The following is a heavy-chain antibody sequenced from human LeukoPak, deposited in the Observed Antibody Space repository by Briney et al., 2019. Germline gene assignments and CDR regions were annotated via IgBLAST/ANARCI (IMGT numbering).Heavy chain of an antibody. CDR1: GGSISSYY. CDR3: ARDPTTYYYGSYYFDY. CDR2: IYTSGST. Sequence: SETLSLTCTVSGGSISSYYWSWIRQPAGKGLEWIGRIYTSGSTNYNPSLKSRVTMSVDTSKSQFSLKLSSVTAADTAVYYCARDPTTYYYGSYYFDYWGQGTLVTVSS. D-gene: IGHD3-10*01. J-gene: IGHJ4*02. V-gene: IGHV4-4*07.